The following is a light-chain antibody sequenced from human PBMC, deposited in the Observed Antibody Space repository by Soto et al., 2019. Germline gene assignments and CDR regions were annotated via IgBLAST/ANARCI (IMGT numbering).Light chain of an antibody. CDR3: QQYYDWPIT. Sequence: EVVRTQSPASLSASPGDRVTPSCRASQNIRSSLAWYQQRPGQAPRLLIYGASTRATGIPARFSGSGSGTEFTLTISSLQSEDFAVYYCQQYYDWPITFGQGTRLEIK. V-gene: IGKV3-15*01. CDR2: GAS. J-gene: IGKJ5*01. CDR1: QNIRSS.